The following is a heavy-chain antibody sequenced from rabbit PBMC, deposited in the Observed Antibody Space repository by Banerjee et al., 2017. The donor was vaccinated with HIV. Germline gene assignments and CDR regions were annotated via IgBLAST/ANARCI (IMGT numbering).Heavy chain of an antibody. D-gene: IGHD8-1*01. CDR3: ARGVDGITNYLYPFRL. CDR2: IYDGSGSI. CDR1: GFDFSSYW. J-gene: IGHJ4*01. V-gene: IGHV1S45*01. Sequence: QEQLVESGGGLVQPEGSLTLTCKASGFDFSSYWMCWVRQAPGKGLEWIACIYDGSGSIYYANWAKGRFTISKTSSTTVTLQMTSLTGADTATYFCARGVDGITNYLYPFRLWGPGTLVTVS.